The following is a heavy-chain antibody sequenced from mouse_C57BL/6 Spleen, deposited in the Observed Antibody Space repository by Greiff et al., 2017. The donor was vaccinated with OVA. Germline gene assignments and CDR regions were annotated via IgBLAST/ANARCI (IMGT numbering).Heavy chain of an antibody. CDR3: TTGLTGTYFDY. J-gene: IGHJ2*01. V-gene: IGHV14-4*01. Sequence: VQLKQSGAELVRPGASVKLSCTASGFNIKDDYMHWVKQRPEQGLEWIGWIDPENGDTEYASKFQGKATITADTSSNTAYLQLSSLTSEDTAVYYCTTGLTGTYFDYWGQGTTLTVSS. CDR1: GFNIKDDY. D-gene: IGHD4-1*01. CDR2: IDPENGDT.